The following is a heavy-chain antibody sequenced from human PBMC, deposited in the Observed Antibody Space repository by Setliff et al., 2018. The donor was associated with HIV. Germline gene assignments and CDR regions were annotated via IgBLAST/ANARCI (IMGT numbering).Heavy chain of an antibody. CDR2: IYHSGST. Sequence: TLSLTCSVSGGSISSGDYYWGWIRQPPGKGLEWIGYIYHSGSTYYNPSLKSRVTISVDTSKNQFSLKLSSVTAADTAVYYCTRRPYYFDSWGQGTLVTVSS. CDR3: TRRPYYFDS. V-gene: IGHV4-30-4*08. CDR1: GGSISSGDYY. J-gene: IGHJ4*02. D-gene: IGHD6-6*01.